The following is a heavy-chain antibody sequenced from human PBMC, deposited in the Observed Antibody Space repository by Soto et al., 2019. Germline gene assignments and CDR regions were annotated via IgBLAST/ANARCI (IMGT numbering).Heavy chain of an antibody. CDR3: PRDGWGYYDIWSASTYGTDV. D-gene: IGHD3-3*01. J-gene: IGHJ6*01. Sequence: GSLRLSCAASGFTFSDYYMSWIRQAPGKGLAWVSYISSSGSTIYYADSVKGRFTISRDNAKNSLYLQMNSLRAEDTAVYYCPRDGWGYYDIWSASTYGTDVWGLATKVPV. CDR1: GFTFSDYY. V-gene: IGHV3-11*01. CDR2: ISSSGSTI.